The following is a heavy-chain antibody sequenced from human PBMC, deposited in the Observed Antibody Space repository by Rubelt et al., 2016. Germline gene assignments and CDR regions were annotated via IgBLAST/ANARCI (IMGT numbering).Heavy chain of an antibody. CDR3: ASGTIGMGV. D-gene: IGHD1-14*01. J-gene: IGHJ6*02. CDR2: ISYDGSNK. V-gene: IGHV3-30*04. Sequence: VQLVESEGGVVQPGRSLRLSCAASGFTFSSYAMHWVRQAPGKGLEWVAVISYDGSNKYYADSVKGRFTISRDNSKNTLYLQMNSLRPDDTAVYYCASGTIGMGVWGQGTTVTVSS. CDR1: GFTFSSYA.